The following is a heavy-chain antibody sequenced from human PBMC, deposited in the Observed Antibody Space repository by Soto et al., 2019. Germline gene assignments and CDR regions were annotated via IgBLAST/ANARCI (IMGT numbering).Heavy chain of an antibody. J-gene: IGHJ5*02. Sequence: LSLTCTVSGGSISSYYWSWIRQPPGKGLEWIGYIYYSGSTNYNPSLKSRVTISVDTSKNQFSLKLSSVTAADTAVYYCARFTMVRGVIISHNWFDPWGQGTLVTVSS. CDR2: IYYSGST. CDR3: ARFTMVRGVIISHNWFDP. V-gene: IGHV4-59*01. D-gene: IGHD3-10*01. CDR1: GGSISSYY.